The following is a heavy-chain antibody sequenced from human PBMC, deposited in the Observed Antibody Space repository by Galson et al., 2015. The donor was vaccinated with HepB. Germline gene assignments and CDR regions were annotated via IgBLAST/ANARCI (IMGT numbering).Heavy chain of an antibody. Sequence: SLRLSCAASGFTFSSYWMSWVRQAPGKGLEWVANIKQDGSEKYYVDSVKGRFTISRDNAKNSLYLQMNSLRAEDTAVYYCARDMAIFGVVITRSQDGMDVWGQGTTVTVSS. CDR3: ARDMAIFGVVITRSQDGMDV. CDR2: IKQDGSEK. D-gene: IGHD3-3*01. V-gene: IGHV3-7*01. J-gene: IGHJ6*02. CDR1: GFTFSSYW.